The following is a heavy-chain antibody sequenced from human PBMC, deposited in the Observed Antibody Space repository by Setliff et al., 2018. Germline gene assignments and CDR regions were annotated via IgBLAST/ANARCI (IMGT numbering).Heavy chain of an antibody. CDR1: GGSFSGYY. Sequence: SETLSLTCAVYGGSFSGYYWSWIRQPPGKGLEWIGEINHSGSTNYNPSLKSRVTISVDTSKNQFSLKLGSVTAADTAVYYCARRYNFWSGYFDYWGQGTLVTVSS. V-gene: IGHV4-34*01. D-gene: IGHD3-3*01. CDR2: INHSGST. J-gene: IGHJ4*02. CDR3: ARRYNFWSGYFDY.